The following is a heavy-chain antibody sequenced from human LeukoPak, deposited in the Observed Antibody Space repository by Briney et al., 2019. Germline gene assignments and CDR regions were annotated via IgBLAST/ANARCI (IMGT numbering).Heavy chain of an antibody. CDR1: GGTFSSYA. D-gene: IGHD5-18*01. J-gene: IGHJ4*02. CDR2: IIPIFGTA. V-gene: IGHV1-69*06. CDR3: AKARTAMVGNFDY. Sequence: GASVKVSCKASGGTFSSYAISWVRQAPGQGLEWMGGIIPIFGTANYAQKFQGRVTITADKSTSTAYMELSSLRSEDTAVYYCAKARTAMVGNFDYWGQGTLVTVSS.